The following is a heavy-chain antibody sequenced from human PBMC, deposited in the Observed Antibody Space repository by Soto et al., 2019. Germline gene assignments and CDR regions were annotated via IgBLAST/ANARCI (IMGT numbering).Heavy chain of an antibody. J-gene: IGHJ4*02. Sequence: GASVKVSCKXSGYTFTNYYVQWVRQAPGQGLEWMGVIHPDGGHTTYSQKFQDRVTMTRDTFTSTIYMELSSLRSEDTAVYYCARGDNDYWGQGTLVTVSS. CDR2: IHPDGGHT. CDR1: GYTFTNYY. CDR3: ARGDNDY. V-gene: IGHV1-46*01.